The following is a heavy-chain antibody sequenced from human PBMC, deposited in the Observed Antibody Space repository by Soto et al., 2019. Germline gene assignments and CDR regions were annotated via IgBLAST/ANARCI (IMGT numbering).Heavy chain of an antibody. Sequence: EVQLLESGGGLVQPGGSLRLSCAASEFTFSRYAMSWVRLAPGKGLQWVSSISGSIGGTYYADSMKGRFTISRDNSQNTLSLQMNSLRDEDTAVYYCAKGFRYFDYWGQGTLVTVSS. J-gene: IGHJ4*02. CDR2: ISGSIGGT. CDR1: EFTFSRYA. V-gene: IGHV3-23*01. CDR3: AKGFRYFDY.